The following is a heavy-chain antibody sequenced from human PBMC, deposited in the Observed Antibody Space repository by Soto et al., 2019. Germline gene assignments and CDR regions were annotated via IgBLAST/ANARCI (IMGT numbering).Heavy chain of an antibody. Sequence: GGSLRLSCAASGFTFSSYGMHWVRQAPGKGLEWVAVIWYDGSNKYYADSVKGRFTISRDNSKNTLYLQMNSLRAEDTAVYYCARDYYIWGDSGYIYYFDYWGQGTLVTVSS. D-gene: IGHD5-12*01. CDR2: IWYDGSNK. J-gene: IGHJ4*02. CDR3: ARDYYIWGDSGYIYYFDY. V-gene: IGHV3-33*01. CDR1: GFTFSSYG.